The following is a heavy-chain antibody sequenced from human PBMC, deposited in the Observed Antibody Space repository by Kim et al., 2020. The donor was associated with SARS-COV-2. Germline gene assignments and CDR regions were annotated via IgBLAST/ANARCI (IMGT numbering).Heavy chain of an antibody. V-gene: IGHV4-59*01. J-gene: IGHJ3*02. CDR1: GGSISSYY. CDR2: IYYSGST. D-gene: IGHD3-10*01. Sequence: SETLSLTCTVSGGSISSYYWSWIRQPPGKGLEWIGYIYYSGSTNYNPSLKSRVTISVDTSKNQFSLKLSSVTAADTAVYYCARAALGGAFDIWGQGTMVT. CDR3: ARAALGGAFDI.